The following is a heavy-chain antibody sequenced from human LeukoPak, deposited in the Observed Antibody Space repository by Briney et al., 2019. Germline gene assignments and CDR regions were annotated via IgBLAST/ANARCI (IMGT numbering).Heavy chain of an antibody. CDR3: ARGEDRRGNDC. D-gene: IGHD3-16*01. Sequence: SETLSLTCAVYGGSFSGYYWSWIRQPPGKGLEWIGEINHSGSTNYNPSLKSRVTISVDTSKNQFSLKLSSVTAADTAVYYCARGEDRRGNDCWGQGTLVTVSS. J-gene: IGHJ4*02. V-gene: IGHV4-34*01. CDR1: GGSFSGYY. CDR2: INHSGST.